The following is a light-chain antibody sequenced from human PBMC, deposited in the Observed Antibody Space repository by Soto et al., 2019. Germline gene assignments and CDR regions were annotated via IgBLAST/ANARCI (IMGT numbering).Light chain of an antibody. V-gene: IGKV4-1*01. CDR1: QSLLANCNNKNC. CDR2: WAS. Sequence: DIVMTQSPDSLAVSLGERATINCKSSQSLLANCNNKNCLAWYQHKPGQPPKMLILWASTRESGVPYRFSGIGYGTDFTLTISSLQAEDAAVYYCQHFFSPPCPFGQGTQLEIK. J-gene: IGKJ2*02. CDR3: QHFFSPPCP.